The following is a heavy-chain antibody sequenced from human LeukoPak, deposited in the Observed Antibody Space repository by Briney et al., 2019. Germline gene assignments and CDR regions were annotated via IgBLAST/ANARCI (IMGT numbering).Heavy chain of an antibody. D-gene: IGHD1-7*01. CDR1: GYSFTTYW. Sequence: GESLKISCKGSGYSFTTYWIGWVRQVPGKGLEWMGIIYSGDSYTRYSPSFQGQVTISADKSVSTAYLQWSSLKASDTAMYYCARGGLNYYYFDYWGQGTLVTVSS. V-gene: IGHV5-51*01. CDR2: IYSGDSYT. J-gene: IGHJ4*02. CDR3: ARGGLNYYYFDY.